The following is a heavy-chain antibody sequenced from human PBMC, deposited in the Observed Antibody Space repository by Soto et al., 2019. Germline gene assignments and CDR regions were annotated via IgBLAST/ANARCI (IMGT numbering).Heavy chain of an antibody. V-gene: IGHV1-2*02. J-gene: IGHJ6*02. CDR1: GYTFTGYY. Sequence: ASVKFSCKASGYTFTGYYMHCVRQAPGQGLEWMGWINPNSGGTNYAQKFQGRFTITRDTSIGTAYMELSRLRSDDTAVYYCARDSFGDPPLSHYGIDVWGQGTTVTVSS. CDR2: INPNSGGT. D-gene: IGHD3-16*01. CDR3: ARDSFGDPPLSHYGIDV.